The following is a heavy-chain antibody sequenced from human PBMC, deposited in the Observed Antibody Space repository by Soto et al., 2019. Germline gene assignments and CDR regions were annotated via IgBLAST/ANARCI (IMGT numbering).Heavy chain of an antibody. CDR1: GFTVSSNY. J-gene: IGHJ6*03. D-gene: IGHD3-16*01. CDR2: IYSGGST. Sequence: GGSLRLSCAASGFTVSSNYMSWVRQAPGKGLEWVSVIYSGGSTYYADSVKGRFTISRDNSKNTLYLQMNSLRAEDTAVYYCAGVFRAGSRWGCYYYCMDVWGKGTTVTVSS. V-gene: IGHV3-66*01. CDR3: AGVFRAGSRWGCYYYCMDV.